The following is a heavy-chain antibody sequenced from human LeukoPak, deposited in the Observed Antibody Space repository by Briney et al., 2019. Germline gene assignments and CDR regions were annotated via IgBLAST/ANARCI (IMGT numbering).Heavy chain of an antibody. CDR3: ARVDDLDAFAV. D-gene: IGHD2-2*03. Sequence: GGSLRLSCAASGFTFSSYAMHWVRQAPGKGLEWVAVISDDGSNKYYADSVKGRFTIFRDNSKNTLYLQMNSLRAEDTAVYYCARVDDLDAFAVWGQGTMVIVFS. V-gene: IGHV3-30*04. J-gene: IGHJ3*01. CDR1: GFTFSSYA. CDR2: ISDDGSNK.